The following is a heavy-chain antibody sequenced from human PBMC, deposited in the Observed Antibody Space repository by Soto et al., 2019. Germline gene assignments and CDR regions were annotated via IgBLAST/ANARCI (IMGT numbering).Heavy chain of an antibody. V-gene: IGHV3-23*01. D-gene: IGHD2-15*01. CDR1: GFTFSSYA. CDR2: ISFSDGGT. CDR3: VKDDRILGRRYFDL. Sequence: EEQLLESGGGLIQPGGSLRLACAASGFTFSSYAMTWVRQAPGKGLEWVSSISFSDGGTYYADSVKGRLTISRANSKNTLFLQMNSLRVEDTAVYYCVKDDRILGRRYFDLWGRGTLVTVSS. J-gene: IGHJ2*01.